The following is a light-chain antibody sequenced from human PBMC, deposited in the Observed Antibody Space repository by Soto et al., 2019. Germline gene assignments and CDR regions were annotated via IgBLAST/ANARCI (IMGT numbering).Light chain of an antibody. CDR2: RAS. V-gene: IGKV1-5*03. J-gene: IGKJ1*01. CDR1: QSVSSW. CDR3: QQYNSYSVT. Sequence: DIQRTQSPSTLSASVGDRVTITCRASQSVSSWLAWYQQKPGKAPNLLIYRASNLESGVPSRFSGSGSGTEFTLTISSLQPDDFATYYCQQYNSYSVTFGQGTKVEIK.